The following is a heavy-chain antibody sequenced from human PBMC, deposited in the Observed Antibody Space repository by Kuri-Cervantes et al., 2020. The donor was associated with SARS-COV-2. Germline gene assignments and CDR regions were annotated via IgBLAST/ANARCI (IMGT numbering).Heavy chain of an antibody. CDR2: ISGSGDST. CDR3: ARGRVGVQDF. D-gene: IGHD2-21*01. V-gene: IGHV3-23*01. CDR1: GFTFSSYA. Sequence: GGSLRLSCAASGFTFSSYAMSWVRQAPGKGLEWVSTISGSGDSTYYADSVKGRFTISRDNSKNTLYLQMNNLRGDDTAVYFCARGRVGVQDFWGQGTLVTVSS. J-gene: IGHJ4*02.